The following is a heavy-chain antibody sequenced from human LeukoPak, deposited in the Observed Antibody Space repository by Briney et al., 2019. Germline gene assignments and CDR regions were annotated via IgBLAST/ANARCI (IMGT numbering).Heavy chain of an antibody. CDR3: ARDGRGGHNDC. J-gene: IGHJ4*02. CDR1: GFTFSSYS. D-gene: IGHD1-1*01. CDR2: MSSSGSTI. V-gene: IGHV3-48*04. Sequence: PGGSLRLSCAASGFTFSSYSMNWVRQAPGKGLEWVSYMSSSGSTISYADSVKGRFTISRDNAKNSLYLQMNSLRAEDTAVYYCARDGRGGHNDCWGQGTLVTVSS.